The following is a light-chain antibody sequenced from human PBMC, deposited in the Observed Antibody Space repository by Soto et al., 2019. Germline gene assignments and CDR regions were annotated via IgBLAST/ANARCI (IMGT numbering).Light chain of an antibody. CDR1: QSVSSN. Sequence: EIVMTQSPATLSVSPGERATLSCRASQSVSSNLAWYQQKPGQAPRLLIYGVSTRATGIPARFSGSRSGTEFTLTISSLQSEDFAVYYCQQYNNWPMYTFGQGTKLEIK. CDR2: GVS. CDR3: QQYNNWPMYT. V-gene: IGKV3D-15*01. J-gene: IGKJ2*01.